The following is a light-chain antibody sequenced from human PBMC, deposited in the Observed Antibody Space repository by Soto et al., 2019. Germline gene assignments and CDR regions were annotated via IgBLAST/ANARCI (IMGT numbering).Light chain of an antibody. CDR1: QIVGSSY. CDR2: GAS. CDR3: QQYGSSTWT. V-gene: IGKV3-20*01. J-gene: IGKJ1*01. Sequence: EIMLTRSPGTLSLSPGKRATLSCRASQIVGSSYLAWYQQKHGQAPRLLIYGASSRATGIPDRFSGSGSGTDGTITISGLEPEDFAVYYCQQYGSSTWTFGQGTKVDIK.